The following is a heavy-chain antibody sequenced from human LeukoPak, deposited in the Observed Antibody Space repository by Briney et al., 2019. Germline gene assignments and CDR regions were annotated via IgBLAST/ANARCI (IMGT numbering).Heavy chain of an antibody. J-gene: IGHJ5*02. D-gene: IGHD6-13*01. CDR2: IIPILGIA. CDR3: ARVEDSSSWYFDP. Sequence: GSSVKVSCKASGGTFSSYAISWVRQAPGQGLEWMGRIIPILGIANYAQKFQGRVTITADKSTSTAYMELSSLRSEDTAVYYCARVEDSSSWYFDPWGQGTLVTVSS. V-gene: IGHV1-69*04. CDR1: GGTFSSYA.